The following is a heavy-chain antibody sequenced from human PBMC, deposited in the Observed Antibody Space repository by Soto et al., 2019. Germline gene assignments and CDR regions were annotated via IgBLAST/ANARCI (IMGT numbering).Heavy chain of an antibody. CDR3: ARDGSGWSEGYCSGGSCYYWFDP. V-gene: IGHV1-69*01. Sequence: QVQLVQSGAEVKKPGSSVKVSCKASGSTFSSYAISWVRQAPGQGLEWMGEIIPIFGTANYAQKFQGRVTITADESTSTAYMELSSLRSEDTAVYYCARDGSGWSEGYCSGGSCYYWFDPWGQGTLVTVSS. CDR1: GSTFSSYA. J-gene: IGHJ5*02. CDR2: IIPIFGTA. D-gene: IGHD2-15*01.